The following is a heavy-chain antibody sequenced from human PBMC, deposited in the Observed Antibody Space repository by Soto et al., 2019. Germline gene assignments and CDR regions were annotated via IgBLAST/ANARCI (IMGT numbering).Heavy chain of an antibody. CDR1: GFTFSSYW. Sequence: GGSLRLSCAASGFTFSSYWMTWVRQAPGKGLEWVANIKEDGTESNYVDSVKGRFTISRDNARNSLFLQMNSLRAEDTAVYYCARVVLGRIVVVAAVTSYYFHGMDVWGQGTTVTVSS. V-gene: IGHV3-7*05. CDR2: IKEDGTES. D-gene: IGHD2-15*01. J-gene: IGHJ6*02. CDR3: ARVVLGRIVVVAAVTSYYFHGMDV.